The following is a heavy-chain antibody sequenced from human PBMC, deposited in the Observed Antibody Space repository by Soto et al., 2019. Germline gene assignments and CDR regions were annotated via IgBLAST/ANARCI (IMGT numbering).Heavy chain of an antibody. CDR3: ARQNVDFDYYFYGVDV. V-gene: IGHV4-59*01. D-gene: IGHD4-17*01. CDR1: GGSIVSYY. CDR2: IYYRGTT. J-gene: IGHJ6*02. Sequence: QVQLQESGPGLVKPSETLSLTCTVSGGSIVSYYWSWIRQPPGKGLEWIGHIYYRGTTTYNPSLQSRVTISVDTSKNQFSLRLSSLTAADTAVYYCARQNVDFDYYFYGVDVWGQGTTVTVS.